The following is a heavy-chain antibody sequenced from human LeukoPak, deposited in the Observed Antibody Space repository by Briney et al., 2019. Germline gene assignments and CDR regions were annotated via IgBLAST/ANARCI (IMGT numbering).Heavy chain of an antibody. J-gene: IGHJ4*02. V-gene: IGHV4-59*12. D-gene: IGHD3-9*01. CDR2: IYYSGST. Sequence: SETLSLTCAVYGGSFSGYYWSWIRQPPGKGLEWIGYIYYSGSTNYNPSLKSRVTISVDTSKNQFSLKLSSVTAADTAVYYCASRRYFDWLPYYFDYWGQGTLVTVSS. CDR3: ASRRYFDWLPYYFDY. CDR1: GGSFSGYY.